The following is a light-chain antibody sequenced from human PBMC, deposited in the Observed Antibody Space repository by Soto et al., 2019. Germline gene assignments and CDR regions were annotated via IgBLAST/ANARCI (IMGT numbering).Light chain of an antibody. CDR1: QSVLHSSNNQNY. Sequence: DIVMTQSPDSLTVSLGERATINCKSSQSVLHSSNNQNYLGWYQQKPGQHPKLLIYWASTRESGVPDRFSGSGSGTDFTLTISSLQAEDVAVYYCQQYYSTPLTFGGGTKVEIK. CDR2: WAS. V-gene: IGKV4-1*01. CDR3: QQYYSTPLT. J-gene: IGKJ4*01.